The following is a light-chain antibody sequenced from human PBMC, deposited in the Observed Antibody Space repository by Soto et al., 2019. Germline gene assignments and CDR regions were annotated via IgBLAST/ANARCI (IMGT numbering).Light chain of an antibody. J-gene: IGKJ1*01. CDR2: GAS. CDR3: QQSYSTPRT. CDR1: QSVSSK. V-gene: IGKV3-15*01. Sequence: EIVMTKSPATLSVSPGERATLSCRASQSVSSKLAWYQQKPGQAPRLLIYGASTRATGIPARFSGSGSGTEFTLTISSLQPEDFATYYCQQSYSTPRTVGQGTKVDNK.